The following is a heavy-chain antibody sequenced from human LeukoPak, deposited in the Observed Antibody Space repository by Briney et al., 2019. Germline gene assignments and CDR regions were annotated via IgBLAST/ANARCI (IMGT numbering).Heavy chain of an antibody. V-gene: IGHV3-9*01. D-gene: IGHD3-9*01. Sequence: GGSLRLSCAASGFTFDDYAMHWVRQAPGKGLEWVSGISWNSGSIGYADSVKGRFTISRDNAKNSLYLQMNSLRAEDTALYYCAKDRDDILTSPSDWGQGTLVTVSS. J-gene: IGHJ4*02. CDR2: ISWNSGSI. CDR3: AKDRDDILTSPSD. CDR1: GFTFDDYA.